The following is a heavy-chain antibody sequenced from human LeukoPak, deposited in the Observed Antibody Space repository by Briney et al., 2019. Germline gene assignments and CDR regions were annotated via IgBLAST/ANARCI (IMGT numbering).Heavy chain of an antibody. CDR1: GFTFGSFA. CDR3: AKGRWTGDDAFDI. J-gene: IGHJ3*02. D-gene: IGHD3/OR15-3a*01. V-gene: IGHV3-30*18. Sequence: TGGSLILSCAASGFTFGSFAMHWVRQAPGKGLEWVAVISYDGSNKYYADSVKGRFTISRDNSKTTLDLHMNSLRAEDTAVYYCAKGRWTGDDAFDIWGQGTMVTVSS. CDR2: ISYDGSNK.